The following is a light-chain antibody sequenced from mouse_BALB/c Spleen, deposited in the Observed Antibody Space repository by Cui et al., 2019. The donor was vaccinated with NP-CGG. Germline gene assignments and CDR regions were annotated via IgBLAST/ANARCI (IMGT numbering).Light chain of an antibody. CDR3: ALWYSNHWV. Sequence: AVLTREPAPTTSPGETVTLTCHSSIGAVTTSNYANWVQEKPDHLFTGLIGGTINRAPGVPARFSGSLIGDKAALTITGAQTEDEAIYFCALWYSNHWVFGGGTKLTVL. CDR2: GTI. CDR1: IGAVTTSNY. V-gene: IGLV1*01. J-gene: IGLJ1*01.